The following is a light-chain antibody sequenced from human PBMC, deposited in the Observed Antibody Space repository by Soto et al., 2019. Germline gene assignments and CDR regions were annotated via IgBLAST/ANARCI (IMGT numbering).Light chain of an antibody. V-gene: IGKV1-5*01. CDR2: DAS. J-gene: IGKJ1*01. Sequence: DIQMTQSPSTLSASVGDRVTITCRASQSISRLLAWYQQKPGKAPKLLIYDASSLESGVPSRFSGSGSGTEFTLTISSLQPDDFATYYCQPYKRHLSLTFGQGTKVEIK. CDR3: QPYKRHLSLT. CDR1: QSISRL.